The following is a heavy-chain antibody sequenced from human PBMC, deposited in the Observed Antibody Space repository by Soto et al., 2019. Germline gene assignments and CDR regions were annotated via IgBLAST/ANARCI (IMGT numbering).Heavy chain of an antibody. CDR3: ARDYYDSSDYTTNWFDP. CDR1: GVSISISRYY. D-gene: IGHD3-22*01. J-gene: IGHJ5*02. V-gene: IGHV4-39*01. Sequence: TSETLSLTCTVTGVSISISRYYRAWIRQPPGKGLEWIGSIYHTGNTYYNPSLRSRVTISVDTSKNQFSLKLTSVTAADTAVYYCARDYYDSSDYTTNWFDPWGQGTLVTVS. CDR2: IYHTGNT.